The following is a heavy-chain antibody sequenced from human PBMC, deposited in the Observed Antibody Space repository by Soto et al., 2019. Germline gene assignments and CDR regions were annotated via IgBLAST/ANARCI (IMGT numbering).Heavy chain of an antibody. J-gene: IGHJ4*02. Sequence: SETLSLTCTVSGGSISSSSYYWGWIRQPPGKGLEWIGSIYYSGSTYYNPSLKSRVTISVDTSKNQFSLKLSSVTTADSAVYYCASAFGAARHFDYWGQGTLVTVSS. V-gene: IGHV4-39*01. D-gene: IGHD6-6*01. CDR2: IYYSGST. CDR3: ASAFGAARHFDY. CDR1: GGSISSSSYY.